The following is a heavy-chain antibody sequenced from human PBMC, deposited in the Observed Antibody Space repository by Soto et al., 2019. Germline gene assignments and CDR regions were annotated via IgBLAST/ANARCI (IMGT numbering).Heavy chain of an antibody. Sequence: ASVKVSCKASGYTFTSYGISWVRQVPGQGLERMGWISAYNGNTNYAQKLQGRVTMTTDTSTSTAYMELRSLRSDDTAVYYCARGRFIAVAVTGGGLYYGMDVWGQGTTVTVSS. CDR1: GYTFTSYG. V-gene: IGHV1-18*01. CDR3: ARGRFIAVAVTGGGLYYGMDV. CDR2: ISAYNGNT. D-gene: IGHD6-19*01. J-gene: IGHJ6*02.